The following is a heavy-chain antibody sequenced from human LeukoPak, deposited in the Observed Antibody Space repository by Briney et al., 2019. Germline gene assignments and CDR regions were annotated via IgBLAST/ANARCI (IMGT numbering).Heavy chain of an antibody. CDR3: ARDFPTKAFDY. D-gene: IGHD2/OR15-2a*01. J-gene: IGHJ4*02. Sequence: GGSLRLSCAASGFTFSSYAMSWVRQAPGKGLEWVSVIYSGGSTYYADSVKGRFTISRDNSKNTLYLQMNSLRAEDTAVYYCARDFPTKAFDYWGQGTLVTVSS. CDR1: GFTFSSYA. CDR2: IYSGGST. V-gene: IGHV3-66*01.